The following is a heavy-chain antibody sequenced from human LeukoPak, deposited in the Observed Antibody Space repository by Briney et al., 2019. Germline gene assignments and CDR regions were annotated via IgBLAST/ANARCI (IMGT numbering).Heavy chain of an antibody. CDR3: AKDLGRVAIFGVVIRDGRDY. Sequence: GGSLRLSCAASGFTFSSYAMSWVRQAPGKGLEWVSAISGSGGSTYYADSVKGRFTISRDNSKNTLYLQMNSLRAEDTAVYYCAKDLGRVAIFGVVIRDGRDYWGQGTLVTVS. CDR1: GFTFSSYA. V-gene: IGHV3-23*01. CDR2: ISGSGGST. J-gene: IGHJ4*02. D-gene: IGHD3-3*01.